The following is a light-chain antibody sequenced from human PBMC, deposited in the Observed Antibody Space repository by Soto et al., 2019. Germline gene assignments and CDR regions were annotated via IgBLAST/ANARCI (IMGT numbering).Light chain of an antibody. J-gene: IGKJ4*01. CDR3: QQDNRLPLT. CDR1: PDISSW. CDR2: AAS. V-gene: IGKV1-12*01. Sequence: DIQMTQSPSSVSASVGDRVNIPCRARPDISSWLAWYQQKPGKAPKVLIYAASTLQSGVPSRISGSGSGTDFTLTISSLQPEDSATYYCQQDNRLPLTFGGGTKVEIK.